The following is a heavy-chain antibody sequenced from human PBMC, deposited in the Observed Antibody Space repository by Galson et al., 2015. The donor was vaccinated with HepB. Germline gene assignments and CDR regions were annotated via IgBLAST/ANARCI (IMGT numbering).Heavy chain of an antibody. V-gene: IGHV3-30*18. J-gene: IGHJ5*02. D-gene: IGHD2-2*01. CDR1: GFTFSSYG. Sequence: SLRLSCAASGFTFSSYGMHWVRQAPGKGLEWVAVISYDGSNKYYADSVKGRFTISRDNSKNTLYLQMNSLRAEDTAVYYCAKGSSTLSEDNWFDPWGQGTLVTVSS. CDR3: AKGSSTLSEDNWFDP. CDR2: ISYDGSNK.